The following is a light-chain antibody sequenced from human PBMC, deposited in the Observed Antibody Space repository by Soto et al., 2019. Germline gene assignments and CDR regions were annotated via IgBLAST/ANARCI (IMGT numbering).Light chain of an antibody. CDR2: DVS. CDR1: SSDVGRYNY. V-gene: IGLV2-11*01. CDR3: CSYAGTYIEV. Sequence: QSALTQPRSVSGSPGQSVTVSCTGTSSDVGRYNYVSWYQHHPGKAPKLMIYDVSARPSGVPDRFSGSKSGNTASLTIPGLQAEDEAEYYCCSYAGTYIEVFGTGTKVTVL. J-gene: IGLJ1*01.